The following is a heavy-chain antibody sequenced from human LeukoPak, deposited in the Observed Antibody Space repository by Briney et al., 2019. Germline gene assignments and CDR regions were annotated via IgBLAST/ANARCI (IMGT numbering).Heavy chain of an antibody. V-gene: IGHV3-7*01. J-gene: IGHJ4*02. CDR3: ARIYGEAQRDLTAGDFDY. Sequence: SGGSLRLSCAASEFTFSSYWMSWVRQAPGKGLEWVANIKQDGSEKYYVDSVKGRFTISRDNAKKSLYLQMNSLRAEDTAVYYCARIYGEAQRDLTAGDFDYWGQGTLVTVSS. CDR2: IKQDGSEK. CDR1: EFTFSSYW. D-gene: IGHD4-17*01.